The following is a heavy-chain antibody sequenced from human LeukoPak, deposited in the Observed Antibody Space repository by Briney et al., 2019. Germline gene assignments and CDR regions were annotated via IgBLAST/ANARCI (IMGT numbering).Heavy chain of an antibody. CDR3: ARVPHYIVVVPAAITIDP. CDR2: IYHSGST. J-gene: IGHJ5*02. V-gene: IGHV4-30-2*01. D-gene: IGHD2-2*01. CDR1: GGSISSGGYY. Sequence: KPSETLSLTCTVSGGSISSGGYYWSWIRQPPGKGLEWIGYIYHSGSTYYNPSLKSRVTISVDRSKNQFSLKLSSVTAADTAVYYCARVPHYIVVVPAAITIDPWGQGTLVTVSS.